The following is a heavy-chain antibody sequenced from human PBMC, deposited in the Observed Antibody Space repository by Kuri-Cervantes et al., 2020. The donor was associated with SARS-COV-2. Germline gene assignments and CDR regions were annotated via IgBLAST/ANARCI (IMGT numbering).Heavy chain of an antibody. CDR2: IGWHSGSI. CDR1: GFSFDNYA. J-gene: IGHJ6*03. Sequence: GGSLRLSCAGSGFSFDNYAMHWVRQAPGKGLEWVSGIGWHSGSIGYADSVKGRFTISRDNSKNTLYLQMNSLRAEDTAVYYCARVAGEGPIYYYYMDVWGKGTTVTVSS. CDR3: ARVAGEGPIYYYYMDV. V-gene: IGHV3-9*01. D-gene: IGHD2-21*01.